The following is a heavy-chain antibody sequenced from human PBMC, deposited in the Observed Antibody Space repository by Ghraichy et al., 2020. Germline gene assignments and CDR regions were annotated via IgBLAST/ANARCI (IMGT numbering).Heavy chain of an antibody. D-gene: IGHD6-19*01. Sequence: GGSLRLSCAASGFTFSNSAMSWVRQAPGKGLEWVSTISGSGGSTYYADSVKGRFTISRDNSKNTLYLQMNSLRADDTAIYYCAKGHSSGWYEDWYFDLWGRGTLVTVSS. CDR1: GFTFSNSA. CDR2: ISGSGGST. J-gene: IGHJ2*01. V-gene: IGHV3-23*01. CDR3: AKGHSSGWYEDWYFDL.